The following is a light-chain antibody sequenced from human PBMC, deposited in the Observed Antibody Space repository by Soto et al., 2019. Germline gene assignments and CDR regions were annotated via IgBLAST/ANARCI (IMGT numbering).Light chain of an antibody. V-gene: IGKV1-5*01. CDR3: QQYNSYSQDT. CDR1: QSISSW. J-gene: IGKJ2*01. Sequence: DIQMTQSPSTLSASVGDRVTITCRASQSISSWLAWYQQKPGKAPKLLIYDASSLESGVPSRFSGSGSGTEFTLTISSLQPDDFATYYCQQYNSYSQDTFGQGIKLEIK. CDR2: DAS.